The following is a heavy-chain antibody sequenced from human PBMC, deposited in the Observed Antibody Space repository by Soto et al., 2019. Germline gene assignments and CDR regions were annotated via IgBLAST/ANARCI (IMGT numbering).Heavy chain of an antibody. CDR2: INHSGST. CDR3: ARFKSAKGRTQYSSSYYYYYGMDV. CDR1: GGSFSGYY. V-gene: IGHV4-34*01. Sequence: SETLSLTCAVYGGSFSGYYWSWIRQPPGKGLEWIGEINHSGSTNYNPSLKSRVTISVDTSKNQFSLKLSSVTAADTAVYYCARFKSAKGRTQYSSSYYYYYGMDVWGQGTTVTVSS. D-gene: IGHD6-13*01. J-gene: IGHJ6*02.